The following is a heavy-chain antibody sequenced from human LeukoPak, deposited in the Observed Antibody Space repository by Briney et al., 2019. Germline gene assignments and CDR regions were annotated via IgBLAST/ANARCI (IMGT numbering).Heavy chain of an antibody. Sequence: GGSLRLSCAASGFTFSSYWMHWVRQAPGKGLVWVSRINSDGSSTSYADSVKGRFTISRDNAKNTLYLQMNSLRAEDTAVYYCARVMTAVITTSDYWGQGTLVTVSS. J-gene: IGHJ4*02. CDR1: GFTFSSYW. CDR2: INSDGSST. CDR3: ARVMTAVITTSDY. D-gene: IGHD4-4*01. V-gene: IGHV3-74*01.